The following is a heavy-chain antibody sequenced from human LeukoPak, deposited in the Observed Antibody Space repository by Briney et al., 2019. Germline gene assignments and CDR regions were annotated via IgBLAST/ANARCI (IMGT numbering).Heavy chain of an antibody. J-gene: IGHJ4*02. CDR1: GGSISSSSYY. V-gene: IGHV4-39*01. D-gene: IGHD5-24*01. CDR2: ISYSGRA. CDR3: TTNRDGYKPFDY. Sequence: SETLSLTCTVSGGSISSSSYYWVWIRQPPGKGLEWIATISYSGRAYYNPSLKSRVTISVDTSKNQFSLKLSSVTAADTAVYYCTTNRDGYKPFDYWGRGSLVTVSS.